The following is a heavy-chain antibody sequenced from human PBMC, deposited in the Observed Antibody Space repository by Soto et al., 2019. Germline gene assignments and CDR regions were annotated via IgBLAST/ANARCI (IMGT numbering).Heavy chain of an antibody. CDR3: ARGTTTLQREDRLDY. D-gene: IGHD1-1*01. V-gene: IGHV3-21*01. J-gene: IGHJ4*02. CDR2: ISTTSIHI. Sequence: EVQVVESGGGLVKPGGSLRLSCAASGFTFSDYSMNWVRQGPGKGLEWVSSISTTSIHIYYADSLKGRFTISRDNVKNSLDLQMNSLRAEDTAVYYCARGTTTLQREDRLDYWGQGTLVTVSS. CDR1: GFTFSDYS.